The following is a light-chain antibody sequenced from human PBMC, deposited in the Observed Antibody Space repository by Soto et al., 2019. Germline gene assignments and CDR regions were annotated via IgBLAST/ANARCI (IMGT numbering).Light chain of an antibody. CDR1: QSVTSNF. CDR2: GAS. Sequence: EIVLTQSPGTLSLSPGETATLSCRASQSVTSNFLAWYQQRPGQAPRLLIYGASSRATGIPDRFSGSGSGTDFTLTISRLEPEDFAVYYCQQYGSAPFTFGPGTKVDIK. J-gene: IGKJ3*01. CDR3: QQYGSAPFT. V-gene: IGKV3-20*01.